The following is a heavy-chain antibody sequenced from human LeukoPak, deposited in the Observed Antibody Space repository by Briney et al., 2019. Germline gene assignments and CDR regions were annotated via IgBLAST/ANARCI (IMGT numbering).Heavy chain of an antibody. CDR2: IIPIFGTA. V-gene: IGHV1-69*05. CDR1: GGTFSSYA. Sequence: ASVKVSCKASGGTFSSYAISWVRQAPGQGLEWMGGIIPIFGTANYAQKFQGRVTITTDESTSTAYMELSSLRSEDTAVYYCARAPVSTYDYYYYMDVWGKGTTVTVSS. D-gene: IGHD5/OR15-5a*01. CDR3: ARAPVSTYDYYYYMDV. J-gene: IGHJ6*03.